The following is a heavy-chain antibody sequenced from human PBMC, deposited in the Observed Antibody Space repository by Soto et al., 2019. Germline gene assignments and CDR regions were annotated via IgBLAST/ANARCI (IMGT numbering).Heavy chain of an antibody. Sequence: QVQVVQSGAEVKKPGSSVKVSCKASGGTFSNYAISWVRQAPGHVLEWVGGIIPLTETPVYAQTVQGRLTITADEITSAAYMERRSLRSDDPAIYYCARTGTYSSSPSQYSGMDVWGQGTTVTVSS. CDR3: ARTGTYSSSPSQYSGMDV. CDR1: GGTFSNYA. CDR2: IIPLTETP. D-gene: IGHD1-26*01. J-gene: IGHJ6*02. V-gene: IGHV1-69*01.